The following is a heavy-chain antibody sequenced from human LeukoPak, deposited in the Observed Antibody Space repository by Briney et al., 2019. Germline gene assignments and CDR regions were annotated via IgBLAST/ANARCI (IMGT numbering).Heavy chain of an antibody. CDR3: ARHRSPLESFHH. J-gene: IGHJ1*01. V-gene: IGHV4-59*08. CDR1: GGSISSYY. CDR2: IYYSGST. D-gene: IGHD3-3*01. Sequence: PSETLSLTCTVSGGSISSYYWSWIRQPPGKGLEWIGYIYYSGSTNYNPSLKSRVTMSVDTSKDQFSLKLSSVNAADTAMYYCARHRSPLESFHHWGQGTLVTVSS.